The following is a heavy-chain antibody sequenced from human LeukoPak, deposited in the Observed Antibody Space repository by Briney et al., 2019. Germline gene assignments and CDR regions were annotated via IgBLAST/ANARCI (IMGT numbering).Heavy chain of an antibody. J-gene: IGHJ4*02. D-gene: IGHD3-10*01. V-gene: IGHV3-48*01. CDR2: ISSSSSTI. Sequence: GGSLRLSCAASGFTFSSYSMNWVRQAPGKGLEWVSYISSSSSTIYYADSVKGRLTISRDNAKNSLYLQMNSLRAEDTAVYYCARGPYGSGSQSSGYWGQGTLVTVSS. CDR3: ARGPYGSGSQSSGY. CDR1: GFTFSSYS.